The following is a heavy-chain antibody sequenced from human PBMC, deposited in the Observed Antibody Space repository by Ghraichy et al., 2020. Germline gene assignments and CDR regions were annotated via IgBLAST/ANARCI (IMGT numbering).Heavy chain of an antibody. V-gene: IGHV3-15*01. Sequence: GSLRLSCATSGLRFTSAWMAWVRQAPGKGLEWVGLIKSNTDGGTTDYAAPVKGRFSISRDDSKHSLYLQMNSLKIEDTAVYYCATDLGEGWGQGTLVTVSS. CDR2: IKSNTDGGTT. J-gene: IGHJ4*02. CDR3: ATDLGEG. CDR1: GLRFTSAW.